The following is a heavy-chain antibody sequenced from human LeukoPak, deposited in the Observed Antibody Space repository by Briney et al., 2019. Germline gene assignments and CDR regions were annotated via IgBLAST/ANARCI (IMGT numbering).Heavy chain of an antibody. CDR1: GYSFTSYW. J-gene: IGHJ4*02. CDR3: ARHQGKYDFWSGSPPSFDY. CDR2: IYPGDSDT. Sequence: GESLKISCKGSGYSFTSYWIGWVRQMPGKGLEWMGIIYPGDSDTRYSPSFQGQVTISADKSISTAYLQWSSLKASDTAMYYCARHQGKYDFWSGSPPSFDYWGQGTLVTVSS. V-gene: IGHV5-51*01. D-gene: IGHD3-3*01.